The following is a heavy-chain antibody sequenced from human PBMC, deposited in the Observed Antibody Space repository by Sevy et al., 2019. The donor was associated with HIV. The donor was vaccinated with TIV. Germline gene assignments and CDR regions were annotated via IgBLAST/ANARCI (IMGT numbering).Heavy chain of an antibody. CDR1: GLTLTTTG. J-gene: IGHJ4*02. Sequence: GGSLRLSCAASGLTLTTTGMSWVRQAPGKGLEWVAGVTSDGTTYYADSVRDRFTDCRDNSKNTLYLQLNSLRADDTAVFYCAGGDTTMITDLDYWGQGTLVTVSS. V-gene: IGHV3-23*01. D-gene: IGHD3-16*01. CDR2: VTSDGTT. CDR3: AGGDTTMITDLDY.